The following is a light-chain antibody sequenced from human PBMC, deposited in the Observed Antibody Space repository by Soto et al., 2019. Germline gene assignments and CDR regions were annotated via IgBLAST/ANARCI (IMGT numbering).Light chain of an antibody. V-gene: IGKV3-20*01. CDR3: RHYRTS. CDR2: GAS. Sequence: EVVLTPSPGTMSLAPGERAALSCRATQSVSSSYLAWYQQRPGQAPRQLIYGASSRATGIPDGFSGSGSGGDFSVPISRQEQEEFAVYYCRHYRTSFGGGTKLEIK. CDR1: QSVSSSY. J-gene: IGKJ4*01.